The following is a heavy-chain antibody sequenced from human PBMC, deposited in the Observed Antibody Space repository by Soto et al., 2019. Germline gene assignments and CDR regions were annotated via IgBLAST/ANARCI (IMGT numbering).Heavy chain of an antibody. CDR2: ISWNSGSI. J-gene: IGHJ3*02. CDR1: GFTFDDYA. V-gene: IGHV3-9*01. Sequence: EVQLVESGGGLVQPGRSLRLSCAASGFTFDDYAMHWVRQAPGKGLEWVSGISWNSGSIGYADSVKGRFTISRDNAKNSLYLQINSLRAEDTALYYCAKDIYTRRGAFDIWGQGTMVTVSS. D-gene: IGHD3-10*01. CDR3: AKDIYTRRGAFDI.